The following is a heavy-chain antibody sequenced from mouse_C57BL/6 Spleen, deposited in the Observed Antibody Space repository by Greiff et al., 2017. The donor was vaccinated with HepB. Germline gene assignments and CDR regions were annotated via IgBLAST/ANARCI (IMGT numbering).Heavy chain of an antibody. CDR1: GYTFTSYW. Sequence: QVQLKQPGAELVKPGASVKLSCKASGYTFTSYWLQWVKPRPGQGLEWIGEIDPSDSYTNYNQKFKGKATLTVDTSSSTAYMQLSSLTSEDSAVYYCARRQRITTVVATGTYYAMDYWGQGTSVTVSS. D-gene: IGHD1-1*01. CDR2: IDPSDSYT. J-gene: IGHJ4*01. CDR3: ARRQRITTVVATGTYYAMDY. V-gene: IGHV1-50*01.